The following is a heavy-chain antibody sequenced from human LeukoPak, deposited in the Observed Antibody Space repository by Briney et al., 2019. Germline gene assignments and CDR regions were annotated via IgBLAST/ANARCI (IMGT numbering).Heavy chain of an antibody. D-gene: IGHD6-13*01. CDR2: FDPEDGET. CDR1: GYTLTELS. CDR3: ATGARIAAADRNGVPCTN. V-gene: IGHV1-24*01. Sequence: ASVKVSCKVSGYTLTELSMHWVRQAPGKGLEWMGGFDPEDGETIYTQKFQGRVTMTEDTSTDTAYMELSSLRSEDTAVYYCATGARIAAADRNGVPCTNWGQGTLVTVSS. J-gene: IGHJ4*02.